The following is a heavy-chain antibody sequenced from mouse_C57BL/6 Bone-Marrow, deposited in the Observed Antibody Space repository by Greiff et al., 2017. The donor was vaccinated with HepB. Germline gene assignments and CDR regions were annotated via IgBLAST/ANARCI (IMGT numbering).Heavy chain of an antibody. V-gene: IGHV1-80*01. J-gene: IGHJ4*01. CDR3: ARSTAQAHYYAMDY. CDR2: IYPGDGDT. Sequence: VQLQQSGAELVKPGASVKISCKASGYAFSSYWMNWVKQRPGKGLEWIGQIYPGDGDTNYNGKFKGKATLTADTSSSTAYMQLSSLTSEDSAVYFCARSTAQAHYYAMDYWGQGTSVTVSS. D-gene: IGHD3-2*02. CDR1: GYAFSSYW.